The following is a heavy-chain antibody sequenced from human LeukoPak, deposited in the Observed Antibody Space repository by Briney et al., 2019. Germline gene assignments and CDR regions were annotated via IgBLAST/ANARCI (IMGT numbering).Heavy chain of an antibody. CDR1: GDSISNYY. CDR3: ARGRYYYDSSGYYTPENYGMDV. Sequence: SETLSLTCTVSGDSISNYYWSWIRQPPGKGLEWIGYTYYSGSTNYNPSLRSRVTMSVDRSKNQFSLKLSSVTAADTAVYYCARGRYYYDSSGYYTPENYGMDVWGQGTTVTVSS. V-gene: IGHV4-59*12. D-gene: IGHD3-22*01. J-gene: IGHJ6*02. CDR2: TYYSGST.